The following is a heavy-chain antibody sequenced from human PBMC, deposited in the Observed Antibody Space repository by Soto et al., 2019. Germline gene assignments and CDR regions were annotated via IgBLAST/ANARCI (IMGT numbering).Heavy chain of an antibody. CDR1: GGSVSSGSYY. V-gene: IGHV4-61*01. J-gene: IGHJ4*02. Sequence: SETLSLTCTVSGGSVSSGSYYWSWIRQPPGKGLEWIGYIYYSGSTNYNPSLKNRVTISVDTSKNQFSLKLSSVTAADTAVYYCARGSDGDLDYWGQGTLVTVSS. CDR2: IYYSGST. D-gene: IGHD4-17*01. CDR3: ARGSDGDLDY.